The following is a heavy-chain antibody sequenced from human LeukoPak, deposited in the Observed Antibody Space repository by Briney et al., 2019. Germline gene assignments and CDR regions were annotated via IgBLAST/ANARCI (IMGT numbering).Heavy chain of an antibody. Sequence: ASVKVSCKVSGYTLTELSMHWVRQAPGKGLEWMGGFDPEDGETIYAQKFQGRVTMTEDTSTYTAYMELSSLRSEDTAVYYCATMDCSGGSCYPYYYYYGMDVWGQGTTVTVSS. J-gene: IGHJ6*02. CDR1: GYTLTELS. D-gene: IGHD2-15*01. CDR2: FDPEDGET. V-gene: IGHV1-24*01. CDR3: ATMDCSGGSCYPYYYYYGMDV.